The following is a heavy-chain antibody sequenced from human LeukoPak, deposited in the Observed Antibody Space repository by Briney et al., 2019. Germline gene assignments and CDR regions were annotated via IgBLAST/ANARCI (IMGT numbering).Heavy chain of an antibody. D-gene: IGHD6-13*01. CDR3: AKVGGSSWEGYFDY. V-gene: IGHV3-9*03. CDR1: GFTFDDYA. CDR2: ISWNSGSI. J-gene: IGHJ4*02. Sequence: GRSLRLSCAASGFTFDDYAMHWVRQAPGKGLEWVSGISWNSGSIGYADSVKGRFTISRDNAKNSLYLQMNSLRAEDMALYYCAKVGGSSWEGYFDYWGQGTLVTVSS.